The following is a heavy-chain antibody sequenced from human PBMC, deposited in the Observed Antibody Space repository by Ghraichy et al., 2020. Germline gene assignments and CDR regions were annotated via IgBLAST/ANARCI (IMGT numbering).Heavy chain of an antibody. J-gene: IGHJ4*02. D-gene: IGHD6-19*01. CDR2: IAHDGSEK. CDR1: GFIFSSYW. CDR3: VLFTRRSGTNY. V-gene: IGHV3-7*01. Sequence: GGSLRLSFAASGFIFSSYWMSWVRQAPGKGLEWVANIAHDGSEKYYVDSVKGRFTISRDNGKNSMDLQMNSLRAEDTAVYYCVLFTRRSGTNYWGQGTLVTVSS.